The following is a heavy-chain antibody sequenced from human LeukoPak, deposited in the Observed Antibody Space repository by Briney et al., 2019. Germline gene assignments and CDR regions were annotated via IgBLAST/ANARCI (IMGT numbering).Heavy chain of an antibody. CDR2: IYYSGST. J-gene: IGHJ4*02. V-gene: IGHV4-59*01. D-gene: IGHD1-26*01. CDR3: ARAPLYIVGAPYFDY. CDR1: GGSISSYY. Sequence: SETLSLTCTVSGGSISSYYWSWIRLPPGKGLEWIGYIYYSGSTNYNPSLKSRVTISVDTSKNQFSLKLSSVTAADTAVYYCARAPLYIVGAPYFDYWGQGTLVTVSS.